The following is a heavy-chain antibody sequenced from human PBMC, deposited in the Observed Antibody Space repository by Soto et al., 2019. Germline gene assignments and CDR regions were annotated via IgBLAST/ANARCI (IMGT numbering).Heavy chain of an antibody. CDR3: AHERRLLGPDGMDV. V-gene: IGHV3-11*01. CDR2: ISSSGATI. CDR1: GFTFSDYY. J-gene: IGHJ6*02. D-gene: IGHD7-27*01. Sequence: PGGSLRLSCAASGFTFSDYYMSWIRQAPGKGLEWISYISSSGATIYYADSVKGRFTTSRDNANNSLFLEMNSLRAEDTAVYYCAHERRLLGPDGMDVWGQGTTVTVSS.